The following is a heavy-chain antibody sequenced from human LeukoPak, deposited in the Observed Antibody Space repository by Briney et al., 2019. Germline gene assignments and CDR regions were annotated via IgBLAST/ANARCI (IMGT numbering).Heavy chain of an antibody. CDR3: ARAYGNSDDY. CDR1: GFSFSSSG. J-gene: IGHJ4*02. V-gene: IGHV3-64*01. CDR2: ISSNGGGTYGT. D-gene: IGHD4-11*01. Sequence: GGSLRLSCVASGFSFSSSGMHWVRQAPGKGPEYVSAISSNGGGTYGTYYANSVKGRFTVSRENSKNTLYLQMGSLRVEDMAVYYCARAYGNSDDYWGQGTLVTVSS.